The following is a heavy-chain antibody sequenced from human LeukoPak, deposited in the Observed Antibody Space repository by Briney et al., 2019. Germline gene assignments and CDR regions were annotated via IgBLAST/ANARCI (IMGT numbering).Heavy chain of an antibody. CDR1: GYTFTGYY. V-gene: IGHV1-2*06. D-gene: IGHD5-24*01. Sequence: ASVKVSCKASGYTFTGYYMHWVRQAPGQGLEWMGRINPNSGGTNYAQKVQGRVTMTGDTSISTAYMELSRLRSDDTAVYYCARGAIVVEMATIGPFDYWGQGTLVTVSS. CDR3: ARGAIVVEMATIGPFDY. J-gene: IGHJ4*02. CDR2: INPNSGGT.